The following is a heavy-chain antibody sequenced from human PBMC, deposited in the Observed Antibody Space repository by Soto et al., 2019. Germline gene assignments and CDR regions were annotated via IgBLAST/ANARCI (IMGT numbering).Heavy chain of an antibody. J-gene: IGHJ5*02. CDR3: ERAHNCSSSWYNWVDP. CDR2: TYYRSKWYN. Sequence: QTLSLTCAISGDSVSSNSAAWNWIRQSPSRGLEWLGRTYYRSKWYNDYAVSVKSRITINPDTSKNQFSLQLNYVTPEDTDVYYCERAHNCSSSWYNWVDPGGQGTLVTVSS. V-gene: IGHV6-1*01. D-gene: IGHD6-13*01. CDR1: GDSVSSNSAA.